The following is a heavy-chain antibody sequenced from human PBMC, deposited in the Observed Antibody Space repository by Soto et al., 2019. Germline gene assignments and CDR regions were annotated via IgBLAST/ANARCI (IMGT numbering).Heavy chain of an antibody. J-gene: IGHJ6*02. CDR3: ARTPYYYGSGSYYPDYYYYGMDV. V-gene: IGHV4-31*03. Sequence: QVQLQESGPGLVKPSQTLSLTCTVSGGSISSGGYYWSWIRQHPGKGLEWIGYIYYSGSTYYNPSLKIRVTISVDTSKNHFSLKLSSVTAADTAVYYCARTPYYYGSGSYYPDYYYYGMDVWGQGTTVTVSS. D-gene: IGHD3-10*01. CDR2: IYYSGST. CDR1: GGSISSGGYY.